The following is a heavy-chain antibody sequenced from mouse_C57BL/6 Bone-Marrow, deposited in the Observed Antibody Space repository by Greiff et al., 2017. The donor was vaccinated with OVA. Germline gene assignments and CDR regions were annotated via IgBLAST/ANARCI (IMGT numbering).Heavy chain of an antibody. V-gene: IGHV1-61*01. J-gene: IGHJ3*01. CDR1: GYTFPSYW. D-gene: IGHD2-3*01. Sequence: QVQLQQPGAELVRPGSSVKLSCKASGYTFPSYWMDWVKQRPGQGLEWIGNIYPSDSETHYNQKFKDKATLTVDKSSSTAYMQLSSLTSEDSAVYYCARRDGYYKFFWFAYWGQGTLVTVSA. CDR2: IYPSDSET. CDR3: ARRDGYYKFFWFAY.